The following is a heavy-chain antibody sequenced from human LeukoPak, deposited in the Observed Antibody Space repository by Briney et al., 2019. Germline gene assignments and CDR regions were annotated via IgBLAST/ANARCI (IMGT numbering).Heavy chain of an antibody. J-gene: IGHJ4*02. CDR2: ISGSGGST. V-gene: IGHV3-23*01. D-gene: IGHD2-21*02. CDR1: GFTFSSYA. CDR3: AKDFSSLVLLTFDY. Sequence: GGSLRLSCAAFGFTFSSYAMSWVRQAPGKGLEWVSAISGSGGSTYYADSVKGRFTISRDNSKNTLYLQMNSLRAEDTAVYYCAKDFSSLVLLTFDYWGQGTLVTVSS.